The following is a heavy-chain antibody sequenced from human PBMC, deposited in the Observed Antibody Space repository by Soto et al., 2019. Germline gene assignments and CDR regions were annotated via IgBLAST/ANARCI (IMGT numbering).Heavy chain of an antibody. V-gene: IGHV3-23*01. CDR1: GFTFRSYA. J-gene: IGHJ4*02. Sequence: EVQLLESGGGLVQPGESLRLSCAASGFTFRSYAMSWVRQAPGKGLEWVSVISGSDDSTYYADSVKGRFTISRDNSKNTLYLQMTSLRAEDTAVYYCAKRSSSSTFDYWGQGTLVTVSS. D-gene: IGHD6-6*01. CDR2: ISGSDDST. CDR3: AKRSSSSTFDY.